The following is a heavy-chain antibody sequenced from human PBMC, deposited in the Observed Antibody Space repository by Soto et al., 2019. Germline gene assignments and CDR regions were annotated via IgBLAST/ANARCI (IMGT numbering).Heavy chain of an antibody. CDR1: GGSISSYY. Sequence: PSETLSLTCTVSGGSISSYYWNWIRQPAGKGLEWIGRIYARGSTNYNPSLKSRVTMVVDTSENEFSLKLNSVTAADTAVYYCAGIGEDVYYGMDVWGQGTTVTVSS. D-gene: IGHD2-21*01. V-gene: IGHV4-4*07. CDR2: IYARGST. CDR3: AGIGEDVYYGMDV. J-gene: IGHJ6*02.